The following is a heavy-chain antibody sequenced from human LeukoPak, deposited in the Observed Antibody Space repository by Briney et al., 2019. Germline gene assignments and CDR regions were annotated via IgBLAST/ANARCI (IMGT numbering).Heavy chain of an antibody. V-gene: IGHV1-69*13. J-gene: IGHJ3*02. CDR1: GGTFGRYA. D-gene: IGHD2-15*01. CDR2: VSPIYGTS. Sequence: SVKVSCKASGGTFGRYAITWVRQAPGQRLEWMGGVSPIYGTSDYAQRFQGRVTISADESTSTAFLEVRSLRSEDTAVYYCARDCSGGRCYGAFDIWGQGTLVIVSS. CDR3: ARDCSGGRCYGAFDI.